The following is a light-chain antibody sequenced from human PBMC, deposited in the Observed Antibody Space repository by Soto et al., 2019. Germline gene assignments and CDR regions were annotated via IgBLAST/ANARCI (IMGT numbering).Light chain of an antibody. CDR2: NVS. Sequence: QSALTQAASVSGSPGQSITISCTGTSSDVGGYNYVSWYQQFPGKVPKLLIYNVSNRPSGVSNRFSGSKSGNTASLTISGLQAEDEADYFCTSSTSGRLYVYGTGTKVTVL. J-gene: IGLJ1*01. V-gene: IGLV2-14*01. CDR3: TSSTSGRLYV. CDR1: SSDVGGYNY.